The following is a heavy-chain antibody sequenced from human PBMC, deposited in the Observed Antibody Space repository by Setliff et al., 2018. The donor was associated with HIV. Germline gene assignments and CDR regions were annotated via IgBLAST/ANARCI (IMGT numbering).Heavy chain of an antibody. Sequence: PSETLSLTCPVSGGSISSHYWSWIRQPPGKGLEWIGYIYYSGSTNYNPSLKSRVTISVDTSKNQFSLKLSSVTAADTAVYYCASISGSRNEYYFDYWGQGALVTVSS. CDR3: ASISGSRNEYYFDY. D-gene: IGHD3-10*01. CDR2: IYYSGST. V-gene: IGHV4-59*11. CDR1: GGSISSHY. J-gene: IGHJ4*02.